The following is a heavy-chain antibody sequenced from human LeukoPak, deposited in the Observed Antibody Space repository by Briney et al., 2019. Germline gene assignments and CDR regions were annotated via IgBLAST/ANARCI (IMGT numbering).Heavy chain of an antibody. D-gene: IGHD6-13*01. J-gene: IGHJ6*03. CDR3: ATGRRDSSSLDYHYYMDV. Sequence: ASVTVSCKVSGYTLTELSMHWVRQAPGKGLEWMGGFDPEDGETIYAQKFQGRVTMTEDTSTDTAYMELSSLRSEDTAVYYCATGRRDSSSLDYHYYMDVWGKGTTVTVSS. V-gene: IGHV1-24*01. CDR1: GYTLTELS. CDR2: FDPEDGET.